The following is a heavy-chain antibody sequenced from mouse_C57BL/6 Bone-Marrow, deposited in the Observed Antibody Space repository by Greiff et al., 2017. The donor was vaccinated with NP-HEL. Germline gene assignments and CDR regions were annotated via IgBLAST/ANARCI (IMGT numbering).Heavy chain of an antibody. J-gene: IGHJ3*01. D-gene: IGHD1-1*01. V-gene: IGHV14-4*01. Sequence: EVQLQQSGAELVRPGASVKLSCTASGFKIKDDYMHWVKQRPEQGLEWIGWIDPETGDNEYASKFQGTATITADTSSNTAYLQLSSLTSEDTAVYYCTCYYGISYVAWFAYWGQGTLVTVSA. CDR3: TCYYGISYVAWFAY. CDR2: IDPETGDN. CDR1: GFKIKDDY.